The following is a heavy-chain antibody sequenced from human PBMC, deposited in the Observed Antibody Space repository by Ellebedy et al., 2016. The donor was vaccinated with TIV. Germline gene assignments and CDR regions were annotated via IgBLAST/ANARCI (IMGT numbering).Heavy chain of an antibody. CDR3: ARDGNHYGSGGLDY. J-gene: IGHJ4*02. CDR2: ISKTSSYI. Sequence: GGSLRPSXATPGFSFSSYSMIWFRQAPGEGLEWVSSISKTSSYIYYADSVKGRFTISRDNARNSLYLQMNSLRTEDTAVYYCARDGNHYGSGGLDYWGQGTLVTVSS. CDR1: GFSFSSYS. V-gene: IGHV3-21*01. D-gene: IGHD3-10*01.